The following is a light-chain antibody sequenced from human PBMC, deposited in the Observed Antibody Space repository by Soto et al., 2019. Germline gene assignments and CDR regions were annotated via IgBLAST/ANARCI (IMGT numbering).Light chain of an antibody. CDR1: QSVSSY. CDR2: DAS. J-gene: IGKJ1*01. V-gene: IGKV3-11*01. Sequence: EIVLTQSPATLSLSPGERATLSCRASQSVSSYLAWYQQKPGQAPRLLIYDASNRATGISARLSGSGSGTDFTLTISSLEPEDFAVYYFQQRSSWRTFGQGTKVEIK. CDR3: QQRSSWRT.